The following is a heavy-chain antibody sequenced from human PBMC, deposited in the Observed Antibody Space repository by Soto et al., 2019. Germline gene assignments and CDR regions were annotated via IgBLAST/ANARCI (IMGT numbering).Heavy chain of an antibody. D-gene: IGHD3-16*01. CDR1: GLTVSTTY. CDR2: IYSAGNT. CDR3: ARGPFDGGFDI. J-gene: IGHJ3*02. V-gene: IGHV3-66*01. Sequence: PGGSLRLSCAASGLTVSTTYMSWVRQAPGKGLEWVSVIYSAGNTYYADAVKGRFTISRDNSKNTLFLQMNSLRDEDTAVYYCARGPFDGGFDIWGQGTMVTVSS.